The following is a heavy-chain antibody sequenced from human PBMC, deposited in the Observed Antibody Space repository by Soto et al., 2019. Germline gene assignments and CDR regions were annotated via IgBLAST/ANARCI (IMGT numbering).Heavy chain of an antibody. D-gene: IGHD6-13*01. CDR3: ARHLGSPGSSNGMDV. J-gene: IGHJ6*02. V-gene: IGHV3-23*01. Sequence: GGSLRLSCAGSGFTFSKYAMTWVRQAPGKGLEWVSTTRNNGEYTYYADSVKGRFTVSRDNSKNALFLEMSSLKASDTAMYYCARHLGSPGSSNGMDVWGQGTTVTVSS. CDR2: TRNNGEYT. CDR1: GFTFSKYA.